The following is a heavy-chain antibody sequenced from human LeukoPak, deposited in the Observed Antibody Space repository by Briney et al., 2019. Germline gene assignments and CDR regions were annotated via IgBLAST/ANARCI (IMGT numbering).Heavy chain of an antibody. CDR3: ARAPYYGSGGVAFDI. J-gene: IGHJ3*02. CDR2: ISGSGGST. Sequence: GGSLRLSCAASGFTFSSYAMSWVRQAPGKGLEWVSAISGSGGSTYYADSVKGRFTISRDNAKNSLYLQMNSLRAEDTAVYYCARAPYYGSGGVAFDIWGQGTMVTVSS. CDR1: GFTFSSYA. V-gene: IGHV3-23*01. D-gene: IGHD3-10*01.